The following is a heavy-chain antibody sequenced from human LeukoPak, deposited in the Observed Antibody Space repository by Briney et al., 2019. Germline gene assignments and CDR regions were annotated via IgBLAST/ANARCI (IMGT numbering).Heavy chain of an antibody. J-gene: IGHJ4*02. CDR3: ARGTSVVTAIIDY. CDR2: IYHSGST. V-gene: IGHV4-38-2*02. CDR1: GYSISSGYY. Sequence: SETLSPTCTVSGYSISSGYYWGWIRQPPGKGLEWIGSIYHSGSTYYNPSLKSRVTISVDTSKNQFSLRLSSVTAADTAVYYCARGTSVVTAIIDYWGQGTLVTVSS. D-gene: IGHD2-21*02.